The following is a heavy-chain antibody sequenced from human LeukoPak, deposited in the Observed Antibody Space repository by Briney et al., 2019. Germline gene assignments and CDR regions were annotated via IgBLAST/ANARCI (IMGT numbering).Heavy chain of an antibody. V-gene: IGHV3-30-3*01. CDR2: ISYDGSIK. Sequence: GGSLRLSCAASGFTFSSYAMHWVRQAPGKGLEWVAVISYDGSIKYYADSVKGRFTISRDNSKNTLYLQMNSLRAEDTAVYYCAREEGIATFGDFYYWGQGTLVTVSS. D-gene: IGHD6-13*01. CDR3: AREEGIATFGDFYY. CDR1: GFTFSSYA. J-gene: IGHJ4*02.